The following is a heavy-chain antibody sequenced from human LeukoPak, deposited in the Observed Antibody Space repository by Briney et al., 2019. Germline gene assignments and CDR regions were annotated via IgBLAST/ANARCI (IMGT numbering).Heavy chain of an antibody. D-gene: IGHD6-13*01. V-gene: IGHV3-11*04. J-gene: IGHJ4*02. Sequence: PGGSLRLSCAASGFTYNDYYMSWISQAPGKGLERVSYISSSGSTIYYADSVKGRFTISSDNAKNSLYLQMNSPRADDTAEYYCARDDGYSSSCLDYWGQGAMVTVSS. CDR3: ARDDGYSSSCLDY. CDR1: GFTYNDYY. CDR2: ISSSGSTI.